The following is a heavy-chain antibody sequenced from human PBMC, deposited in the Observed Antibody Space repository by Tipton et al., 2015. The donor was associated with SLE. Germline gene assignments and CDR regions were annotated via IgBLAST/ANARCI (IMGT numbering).Heavy chain of an antibody. CDR1: GFSISDYY. CDR3: VRDGGGFDP. Sequence: SLRLSCGGAGFSISDYYMSWIRQAPGKGLEWLSYISASGRYTDYADSVKGRFSISRDTVNNSLYLQMNRLRPEDTAVYYCVRDGGGFDPWGQGTLVTVSS. V-gene: IGHV3-11*06. CDR2: ISASGRYT. J-gene: IGHJ5*02. D-gene: IGHD3-16*01.